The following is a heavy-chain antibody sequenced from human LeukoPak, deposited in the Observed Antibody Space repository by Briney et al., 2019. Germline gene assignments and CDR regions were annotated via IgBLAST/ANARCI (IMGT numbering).Heavy chain of an antibody. V-gene: IGHV4-39*01. CDR2: IYYSGST. CDR3: TRGSYDVLTGYSTLGEY. Sequence: PSETLSLTCNVSGGSISSSTYYWGWIRQPPGKGLEWIGNIYYSGSTYYNPSLKSRLTISVDTPQGQFSLRLSSVTAADTGLYYCTRGSYDVLTGYSTLGEYWGQGALVTVSS. J-gene: IGHJ4*02. CDR1: GGSISSSTYY. D-gene: IGHD3-9*01.